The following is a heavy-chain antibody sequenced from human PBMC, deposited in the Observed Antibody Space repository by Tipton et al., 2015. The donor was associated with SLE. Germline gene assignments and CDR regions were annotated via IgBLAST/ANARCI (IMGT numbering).Heavy chain of an antibody. V-gene: IGHV4-39*07. CDR3: ARGGLLSSKWHWLDP. J-gene: IGHJ5*02. CDR2: LSDSGST. D-gene: IGHD6-13*01. Sequence: TLSLTCTVSGGSVSSGSYSWSWVRQPPGKGLEWIGELSDSGSTNDNPSLESRVSMSVDRSKIQFSLKLKSVTAADTAVYYCARGGLLSSKWHWLDPRGQGTLVTVSS. CDR1: GGSVSSGSYS.